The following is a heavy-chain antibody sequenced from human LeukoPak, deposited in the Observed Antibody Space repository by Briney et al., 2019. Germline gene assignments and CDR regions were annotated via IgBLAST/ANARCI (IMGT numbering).Heavy chain of an antibody. D-gene: IGHD3-22*01. CDR2: IYYSGST. J-gene: IGHJ6*02. V-gene: IGHV4-30-4*01. Sequence: SETLSLTCTVSGGSISSGDYYWSWIRQPPGKGLEWIGYIYYSGSTYYNPSLKSRVTISVDTSKNQFSLKLSSVTAADTAVYYCARIVVVITNVSDGMDVWGQGTAVTVSS. CDR3: ARIVVVITNVSDGMDV. CDR1: GGSISSGDYY.